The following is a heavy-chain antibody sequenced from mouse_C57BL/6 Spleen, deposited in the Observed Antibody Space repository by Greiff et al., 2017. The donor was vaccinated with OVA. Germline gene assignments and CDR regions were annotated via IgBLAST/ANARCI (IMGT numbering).Heavy chain of an antibody. CDR2: IDPSDSYT. Sequence: QVQLKQPGAELVRPGTSVKLSCKASGYTFTSYWMHWVKQRPGQGLEWIGVIDPSDSYTNYNQKFKGKATLTVDTSSSTAYMQLSSLTSEDSAVYYCARGGARYFDVWGTGTTVTVSS. V-gene: IGHV1-59*01. CDR3: ARGGARYFDV. CDR1: GYTFTSYW. J-gene: IGHJ1*03.